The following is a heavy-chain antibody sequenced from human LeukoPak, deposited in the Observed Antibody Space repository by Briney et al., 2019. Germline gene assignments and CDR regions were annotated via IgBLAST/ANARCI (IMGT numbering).Heavy chain of an antibody. Sequence: GGSLRLSCAASGFTFSSYWMHWVRQAPGKGLVWVSRINSDGSSTSYADSVKGRFTISRDNAKNTLYLQMNSLRAEDTAVYYCTLDYVWGDAFDIWGQGTMVTVSP. V-gene: IGHV3-74*01. CDR2: INSDGSST. CDR1: GFTFSSYW. D-gene: IGHD3-16*01. CDR3: TLDYVWGDAFDI. J-gene: IGHJ3*02.